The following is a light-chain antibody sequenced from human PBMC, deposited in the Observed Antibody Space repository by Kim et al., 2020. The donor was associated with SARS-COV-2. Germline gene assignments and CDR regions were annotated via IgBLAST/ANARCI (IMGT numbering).Light chain of an antibody. CDR1: SSDVGGYNY. Sequence: GQEITISCTGTSSDVGGYNYVSWYQQHPGKAPKRMIYDVSKRPSGVSNRFSGSKSGNTASLTISGLQAEDEADYYCSSYTSSSTLVFGGGTQLTVL. CDR2: DVS. CDR3: SSYTSSSTLV. V-gene: IGLV2-14*04. J-gene: IGLJ2*01.